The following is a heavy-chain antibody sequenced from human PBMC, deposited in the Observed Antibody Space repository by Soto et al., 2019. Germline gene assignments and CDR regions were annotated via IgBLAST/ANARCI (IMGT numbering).Heavy chain of an antibody. CDR2: IYRTGST. D-gene: IGHD1-7*01. CDR3: ASRDPGTSVDY. Sequence: PSETLSLTCAVSGGSFTSNNWWTWVRQPPGQGLEWIGEIYRTGSTNYNPSLKSRVTISLDKSENQFSLKVTSLTAADTAVYYCASRDPGTSVDYWGQGALVTVSS. V-gene: IGHV4-4*02. J-gene: IGHJ4*02. CDR1: GGSFTSNNW.